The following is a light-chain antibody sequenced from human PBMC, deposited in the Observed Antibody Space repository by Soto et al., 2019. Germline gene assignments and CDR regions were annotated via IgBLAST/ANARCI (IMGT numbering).Light chain of an antibody. CDR3: CSYTGSNTLL. J-gene: IGLJ3*02. CDR1: SSDIGGYNF. V-gene: IGLV2-11*01. Sequence: QSALTQPRSVSGSPGQSVTISCAGTSSDIGGYNFVSWYQQHPDKAPKLMIYDVTARPSGVPDRFSGSKSGNTASLTISGLQAEDEADYYCCSYTGSNTLLFGGGTKLTVL. CDR2: DVT.